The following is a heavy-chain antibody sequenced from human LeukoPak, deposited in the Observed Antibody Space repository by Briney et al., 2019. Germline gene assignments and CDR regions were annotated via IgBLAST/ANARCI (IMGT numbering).Heavy chain of an antibody. J-gene: IGHJ3*02. CDR2: INAGNGNT. V-gene: IGHV1-3*03. CDR1: GYTFTSYA. CDR3: ARDSGPSAFDI. Sequence: GASVKVSCKASGYTFTSYAMHWVRQAPGQRLEWMGWINAGNGNTKYSQEFQGRVTITRDTSASIAYMELSSLRSEDTAVYYCARDSGPSAFDIWGQGTMVTVSS. D-gene: IGHD3-10*01.